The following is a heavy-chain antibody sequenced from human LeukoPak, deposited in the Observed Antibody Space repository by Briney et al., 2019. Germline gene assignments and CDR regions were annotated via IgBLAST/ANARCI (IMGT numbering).Heavy chain of an antibody. D-gene: IGHD4-17*01. J-gene: IGHJ4*02. CDR2: IPYDGSNK. CDR3: ARDYGEGGYYFDY. Sequence: GRSLRLSCEASGFTFSTYGMHWVRQAPGKGLEWITLIPYDGSNKYYADSVKGRFTISRDNSKNTLYLQMNSLRAEDTAVYYCARDYGEGGYYFDYWGQGTLVTVSS. V-gene: IGHV3-30*03. CDR1: GFTFSTYG.